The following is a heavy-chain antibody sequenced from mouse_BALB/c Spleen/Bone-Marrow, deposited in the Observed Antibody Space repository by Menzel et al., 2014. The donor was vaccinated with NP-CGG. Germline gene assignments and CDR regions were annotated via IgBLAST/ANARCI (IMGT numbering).Heavy chain of an antibody. V-gene: IGHV1-5*01. J-gene: IGHJ2*01. D-gene: IGHD3-1*01. CDR2: IHPGNSDT. CDR1: GYTFSNYW. Sequence: EVKLMESGTVLARPGAAVKMSCKASGYTFSNYWMHWIKQRPGQGLEWIGTIHPGNSDTTHNQKFKGKAKLTAVTSTSTAYMELSSLTNEDSAVYYCTTLARNNFDYWGQGTTLTVSS. CDR3: TTLARNNFDY.